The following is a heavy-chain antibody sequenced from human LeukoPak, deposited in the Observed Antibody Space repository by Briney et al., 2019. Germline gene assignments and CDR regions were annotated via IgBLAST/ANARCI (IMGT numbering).Heavy chain of an antibody. Sequence: SQTLSLTCAISGDSVSSDSAAWNWIRQSPSRGLEWLARTYFRSKWYYGYALAVKGRITINPDTSKNQFSLQLNSVTPEDTAVYFCARDPVGGSTIFDSWGQGTLVTVSS. CDR1: GDSVSSDSAA. CDR2: TYFRSKWYY. J-gene: IGHJ4*02. CDR3: ARDPVGGSTIFDS. V-gene: IGHV6-1*01. D-gene: IGHD1-26*01.